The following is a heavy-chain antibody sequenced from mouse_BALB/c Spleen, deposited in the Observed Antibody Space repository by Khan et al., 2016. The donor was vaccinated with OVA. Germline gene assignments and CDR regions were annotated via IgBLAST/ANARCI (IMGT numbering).Heavy chain of an antibody. CDR1: GYTFTDYA. J-gene: IGHJ2*01. D-gene: IGHD2-3*01. V-gene: IGHV1S137*01. Sequence: QVQLQQSGPELVRPGVSVKISCKGSGYTFTDYAMYWVKQSHAKSLEWIGLISTYSGSTNYNQKFKGKVTMTVDKSTSAAYMELARLTYEDYAIYYCARPAYDGYYDYWGQGTALTVSS. CDR3: ARPAYDGYYDY. CDR2: ISTYSGST.